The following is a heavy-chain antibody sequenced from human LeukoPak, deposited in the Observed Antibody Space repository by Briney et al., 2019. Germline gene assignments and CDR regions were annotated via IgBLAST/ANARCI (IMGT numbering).Heavy chain of an antibody. V-gene: IGHV3-21*01. D-gene: IGHD3-10*01. Sequence: PGRSLRLSCAASGFTFSSYAMHWVRQAPGKGLEWVSSITSTSTYIYYADSVKGRFTISRDNAKNSLYLQMNSLRAEDTAVYYCARDRGQGTYFDYWGQGTLVTVSS. CDR1: GFTFSSYA. CDR2: ITSTSTYI. CDR3: ARDRGQGTYFDY. J-gene: IGHJ4*02.